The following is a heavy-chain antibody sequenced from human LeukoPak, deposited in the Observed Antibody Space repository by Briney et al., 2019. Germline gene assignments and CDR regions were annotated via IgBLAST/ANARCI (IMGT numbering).Heavy chain of an antibody. CDR1: GFTFINYA. CDR3: AESPAGY. D-gene: IGHD6-25*01. CDR2: ISSSGVGT. J-gene: IGHJ4*02. V-gene: IGHV3-23*01. Sequence: GGSLRLSCVTSGFTFINYAMTCVRHAPGKGLEWVSSISSSGVGTHYADSVKGRFTISRDNSKNTLYLQMNRLRVEDTPVYSCAESPAGYWGQGTLVTVSS.